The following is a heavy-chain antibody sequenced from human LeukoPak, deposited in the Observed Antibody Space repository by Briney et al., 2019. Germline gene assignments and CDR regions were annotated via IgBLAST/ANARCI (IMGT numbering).Heavy chain of an antibody. J-gene: IGHJ4*02. Sequence: PGGSLRLYCAASGLTFSRYDMTWVRQAAGKGLEWVSAISDSGTTTYYAGSVRGRFTISRDNSRNTLYLQMIDLRAEDTAIYYCAKDYNYFDSWGQGTLVTVSS. V-gene: IGHV3-23*01. CDR2: ISDSGTTT. CDR1: GLTFSRYD. CDR3: AKDYNYFDS.